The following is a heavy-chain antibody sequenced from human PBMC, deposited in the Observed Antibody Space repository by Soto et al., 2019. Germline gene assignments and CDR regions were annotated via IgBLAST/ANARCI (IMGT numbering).Heavy chain of an antibody. V-gene: IGHV3-11*01. CDR3: ARGYSSTWPYHWFDP. CDR1: GFSFSDYY. CDR2: ISSSGGTK. Sequence: QVQLVESGGGLVKPGGSLRLSCAASGFSFSDYYMTWIRQAPGKGLEWVSYISSSGGTKYHADSVKGRFTISRDNAKNPLYLQMHSLRAEDPAVYYCARGYSSTWPYHWFDPWGQGTLVTVSS. J-gene: IGHJ5*02. D-gene: IGHD6-13*01.